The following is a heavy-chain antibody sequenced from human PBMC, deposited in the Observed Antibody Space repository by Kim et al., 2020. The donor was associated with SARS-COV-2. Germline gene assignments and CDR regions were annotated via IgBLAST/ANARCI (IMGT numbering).Heavy chain of an antibody. D-gene: IGHD3-10*01. CDR2: IYSSGTT. V-gene: IGHV3-53*01. CDR3: ARGGGFGILAPYNWRDP. J-gene: IGHJ5*02. Sequence: GGSLRLSCAASGFTVSSNYMSWVRQAPGKGLEWLSVIYSSGTTYYADSVKGRFTISRDNSKNTLYLQMNSLRVEDTAVYFWARGGGFGILAPYNWRDPWGRGTLGTVSS. CDR1: GFTVSSNY.